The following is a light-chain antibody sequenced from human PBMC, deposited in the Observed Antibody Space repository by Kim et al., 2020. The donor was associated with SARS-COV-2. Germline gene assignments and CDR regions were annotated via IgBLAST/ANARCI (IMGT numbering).Light chain of an antibody. Sequence: GQSITISCTGTNSDIGGYNYVSWYQHHPGKAPKLMIYDVSKRPSGVSNRFSGSKSGNTASLTISGLQAEDEADYYCSSYTSNSTWVFGGGTKLTVL. CDR1: NSDIGGYNY. CDR3: SSYTSNSTWV. CDR2: DVS. J-gene: IGLJ3*02. V-gene: IGLV2-14*03.